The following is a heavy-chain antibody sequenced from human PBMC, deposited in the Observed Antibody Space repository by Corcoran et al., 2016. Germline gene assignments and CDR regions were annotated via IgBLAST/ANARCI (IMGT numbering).Heavy chain of an antibody. CDR2: ISSSSSTI. Sequence: EVQLVESGGGLVQPGGSLRLSCAASGFTFSSYSMNWVRQAPGKGLEWVSYISSSSSTIYYADSVKGRFTISRDNAKNSLYLQMNSLSAEDTAVYYCARGPGGYDSSGYYSLFDYWGLGTLVTVSS. CDR1: GFTFSSYS. D-gene: IGHD3-22*01. CDR3: ARGPGGYDSSGYYSLFDY. V-gene: IGHV3-48*04. J-gene: IGHJ4*02.